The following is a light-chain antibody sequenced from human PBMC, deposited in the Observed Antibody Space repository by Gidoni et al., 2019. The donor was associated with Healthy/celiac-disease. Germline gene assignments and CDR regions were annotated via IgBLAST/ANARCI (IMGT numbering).Light chain of an antibody. J-gene: IGKJ2*01. CDR3: QQYNSYPYT. V-gene: IGKV1-5*03. CDR2: KAS. Sequence: DIQMTQSPSTLSASVGDRVTITCRASQIISTWLAWYQQKPGKAPNLLIYKASSLESGVPSRFSGRGSGTEFTLTISSLQPDDFATYYCQQYNSYPYTFGQGTKLEIK. CDR1: QIISTW.